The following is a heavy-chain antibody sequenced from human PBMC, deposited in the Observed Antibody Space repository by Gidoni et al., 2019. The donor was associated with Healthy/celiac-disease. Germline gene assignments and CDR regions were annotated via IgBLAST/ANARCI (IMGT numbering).Heavy chain of an antibody. J-gene: IGHJ4*02. CDR3: ARGLKSGNFDY. CDR1: GGSFSGYY. Sequence: QVQLQQWGAGLLKPSETLSLTCAVYGGSFSGYYWSWIRQPPGKGLEWIGEINHSGSTNYNPSLKSRVTISVDTSKNPFSLKLSSVTAADTAVYYCARGLKSGNFDYWGQGTLVTVSS. CDR2: INHSGST. V-gene: IGHV4-34*01.